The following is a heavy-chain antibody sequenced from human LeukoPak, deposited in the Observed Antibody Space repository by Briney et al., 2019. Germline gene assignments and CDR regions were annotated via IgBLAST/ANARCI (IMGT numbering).Heavy chain of an antibody. D-gene: IGHD3-22*01. CDR1: GYTFTSYG. Sequence: ASVKVSCKASGYTFTSYGISWVRQAPGQGLEWMGWISAYNGNTNYAQKLQGRVTMTTDTSTSTAYMELRSLRSDDTAVYYCARDKDGGDYYDSSGYYPGAYWGQGTLVTVSS. J-gene: IGHJ4*02. CDR3: ARDKDGGDYYDSSGYYPGAY. CDR2: ISAYNGNT. V-gene: IGHV1-18*01.